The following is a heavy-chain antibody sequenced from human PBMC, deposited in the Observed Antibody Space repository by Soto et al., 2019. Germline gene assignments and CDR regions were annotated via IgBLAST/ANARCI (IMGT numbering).Heavy chain of an antibody. CDR1: GFTFSTYA. CDR2: INGGPGET. CDR3: AKSHYDILDY. J-gene: IGHJ4*02. D-gene: IGHD3-9*01. Sequence: VQLLESGGGLVQPGGSLRLSCTASGFTFSTYAMSWVRQAPGKGLEWVSAINGGPGETFYTDSVKGRFTISRDDSKATLYLQMNSLRVEATAIYYCAKSHYDILDYWGQGTLVTVSS. V-gene: IGHV3-23*01.